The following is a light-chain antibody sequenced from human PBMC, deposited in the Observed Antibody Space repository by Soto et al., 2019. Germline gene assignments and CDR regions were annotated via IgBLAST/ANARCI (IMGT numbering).Light chain of an antibody. CDR1: QSVSSSY. J-gene: IGKJ3*01. V-gene: IGKV3-20*01. CDR3: QQYGSSRVT. Sequence: EIVLTQSPGTLSLSPGERATLSCRASQSVSSSYLAWYQQKPGQAPRLLIYGASSRATGIPDRFSGSGSGTDFTLTISRLEPEDFAVDYCQQYGSSRVTFGPGTKVDIK. CDR2: GAS.